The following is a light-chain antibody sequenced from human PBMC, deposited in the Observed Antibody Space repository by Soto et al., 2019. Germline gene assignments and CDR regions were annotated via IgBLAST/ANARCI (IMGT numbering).Light chain of an antibody. CDR3: QSYDSGLSGVV. Sequence: QSVLTQPPSVSGAPGQRVTISCTGSSSNIGAGYDVHWYQQLPGTAPKLLIYGNSNRPSGVPDRFSGSKSGTSASLAITGLQAEDGADYYCQSYDSGLSGVVFGGGTQLTVL. V-gene: IGLV1-40*01. J-gene: IGLJ2*01. CDR1: SSNIGAGYD. CDR2: GNS.